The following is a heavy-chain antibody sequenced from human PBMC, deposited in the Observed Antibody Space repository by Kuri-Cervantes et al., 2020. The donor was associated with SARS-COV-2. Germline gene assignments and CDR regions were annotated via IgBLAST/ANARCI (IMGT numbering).Heavy chain of an antibody. V-gene: IGHV3-21*01. CDR3: ARGGLGGQLVDGMDV. CDR1: GFTFSSYS. Sequence: GGSLRLSCAASGFTFSSYSMNWVRQAPGKGLEWVSSISSSSSYIYYADSVKGRFTISRDNAKNSLYLQMNSLRAEDTAVHYCARGGLGGQLVDGMDVWGQGTTVTVSS. D-gene: IGHD6-6*01. J-gene: IGHJ6*02. CDR2: ISSSSSYI.